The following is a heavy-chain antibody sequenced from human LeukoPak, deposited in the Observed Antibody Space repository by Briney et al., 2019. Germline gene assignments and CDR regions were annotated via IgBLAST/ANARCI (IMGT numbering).Heavy chain of an antibody. CDR3: ARAHARGYGGYFDY. J-gene: IGHJ4*02. Sequence: GGSLRLSCAASGFTFSSYEMNWFRQAPGKGLEWVSYISSSGTTIYYADSVKGRFTISRDNAKNSLYLQMNSLRAEDTAVYYCARAHARGYGGYFDYWGQGTLVTVSS. D-gene: IGHD5-12*01. CDR1: GFTFSSYE. V-gene: IGHV3-48*03. CDR2: ISSSGTTI.